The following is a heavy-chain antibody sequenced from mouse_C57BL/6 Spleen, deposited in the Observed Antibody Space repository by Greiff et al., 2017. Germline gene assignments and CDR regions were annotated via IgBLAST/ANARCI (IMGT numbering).Heavy chain of an antibody. CDR3: VRWDNWDYAMDY. V-gene: IGHV10-3*01. J-gene: IGHJ4*01. Sequence: EVHLVESGGGLVQPKGSLKLSCAASGFTFNTYAMHWVRQAPGKGLEWVARIRRKSSNYATYYADSVKDRFTISRDDSQSMLYLQMNNLKTEDTAMYYCVRWDNWDYAMDYWGQGTSVTVSS. CDR1: GFTFNTYA. D-gene: IGHD4-1*01. CDR2: IRRKSSNYAT.